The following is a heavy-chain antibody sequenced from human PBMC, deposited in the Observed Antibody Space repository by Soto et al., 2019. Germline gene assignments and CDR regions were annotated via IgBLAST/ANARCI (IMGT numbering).Heavy chain of an antibody. D-gene: IGHD6-6*01. J-gene: IGHJ6*02. V-gene: IGHV1-69*13. Sequence: SVKVSCKASGGTFSSYAISWVRQAPGQGLEWMGGIIPIFGTANYAQKFQGRVTITADESTSTAYMELSSLRSEDTAVYYCARSPPLKPIAALSYYYYYGMDFWGQGTMVTV. CDR1: GGTFSSYA. CDR3: ARSPPLKPIAALSYYYYYGMDF. CDR2: IIPIFGTA.